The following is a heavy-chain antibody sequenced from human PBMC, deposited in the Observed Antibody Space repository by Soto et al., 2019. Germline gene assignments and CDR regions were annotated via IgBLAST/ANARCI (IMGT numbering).Heavy chain of an antibody. CDR1: GGSISSGGYY. Sequence: SETLSLTCTVSGGSISSGGYYWSWIRQHPGKGLEWIGYIYYSGSTYYNPSLKSRVTISVDTSKNQFSLKLSSVTAADTAVYYCARVRDEAGTFDYWGQGTLVTVSS. CDR3: ARVRDEAGTFDY. CDR2: IYYSGST. D-gene: IGHD6-13*01. J-gene: IGHJ4*02. V-gene: IGHV4-31*03.